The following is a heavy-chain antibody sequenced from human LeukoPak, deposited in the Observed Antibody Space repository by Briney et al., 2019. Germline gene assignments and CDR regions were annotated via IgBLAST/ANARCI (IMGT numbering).Heavy chain of an antibody. V-gene: IGHV4-61*02. CDR2: IYTSGST. CDR1: GGSISSGSYY. CDR3: ARSLGLYCSSTSCYTFDY. Sequence: SETLSLTCTVSGGSISSGSYYWSWIRQPAGKGLEWIGRIYTSGSTNYNPSLKSRVTISVGTSKNQFSLKLSSVTAADTAVYYCARSLGLYCSSTSCYTFDYWGQGTLVTVSP. J-gene: IGHJ4*02. D-gene: IGHD2-2*02.